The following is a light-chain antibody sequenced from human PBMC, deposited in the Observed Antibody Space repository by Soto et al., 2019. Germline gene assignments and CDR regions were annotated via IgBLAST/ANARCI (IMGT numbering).Light chain of an antibody. CDR1: QSVRPN. CDR2: DAS. CDR3: QHYNDWPTNT. J-gene: IGKJ4*01. V-gene: IGKV3-15*01. Sequence: IVMTQSPATLSVSPGDRATLSCRASQSVRPNLAWYQLTPGQTPRLLIYDASTRATGVPARFSGTGSGTHFTLTISSLQSDDFAVYYCQHYNDWPTNTSGGRSKGDIK.